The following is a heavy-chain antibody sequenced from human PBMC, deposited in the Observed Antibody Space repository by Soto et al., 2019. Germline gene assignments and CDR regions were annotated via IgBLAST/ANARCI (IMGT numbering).Heavy chain of an antibody. V-gene: IGHV1-2*04. D-gene: IGHD2-15*01. J-gene: IGHJ6*02. Sequence: GASVKVSCKASGYTFTGYYMHWVRQAPGQGLEWMGWINPNSGGTNYAQKFQGWVTMTRDTSISTAYMELSRLRSDDTAVYYCARDGPLDIVVVVAATRAHYGMDVWGQGTTVTVSS. CDR1: GYTFTGYY. CDR3: ARDGPLDIVVVVAATRAHYGMDV. CDR2: INPNSGGT.